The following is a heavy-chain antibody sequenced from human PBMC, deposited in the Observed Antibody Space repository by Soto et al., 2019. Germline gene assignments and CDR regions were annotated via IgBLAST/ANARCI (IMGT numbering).Heavy chain of an antibody. J-gene: IGHJ4*02. D-gene: IGHD3-22*01. CDR2: IIPIFGTA. Sequence: SCKSSGGTFRSCASRWVRQAKVQVLEGMGGIIPIFGTANYAQKFQGRVTITADESTSTAYMELSSLRSEDTAVYYCARDIGGPGSLRDYDSSGYHDYWGQGTLVTGSS. V-gene: IGHV1-69*01. CDR1: GGTFRSCA. CDR3: ARDIGGPGSLRDYDSSGYHDY.